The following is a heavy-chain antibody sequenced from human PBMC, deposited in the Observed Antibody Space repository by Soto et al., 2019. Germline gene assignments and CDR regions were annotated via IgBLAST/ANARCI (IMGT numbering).Heavy chain of an antibody. V-gene: IGHV4-30-4*01. CDR3: ASNIVVVPAAIY. Sequence: PSETLSLTCTVSGGSISSGDYYWSWIRQPPGKGLEWIGYIYYSGSTYYNPSLKSRVTISVDTSKNQFSLKLSSVTAADTAVYYCASNIVVVPAAIYWGQGTLVTVSS. CDR2: IYYSGST. J-gene: IGHJ4*02. D-gene: IGHD2-2*01. CDR1: GGSISSGDYY.